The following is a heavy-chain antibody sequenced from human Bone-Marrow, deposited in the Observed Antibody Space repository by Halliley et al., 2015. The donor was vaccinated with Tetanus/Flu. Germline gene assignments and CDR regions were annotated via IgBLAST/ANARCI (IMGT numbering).Heavy chain of an antibody. D-gene: IGHD6-6*01. Sequence: TLSLTCTVSGGSLSGYYWSWLRRSPGSRLEYIGYIYYSGTTNYNPSLRSRVTISVDTSRRQFSLNVRSVTAADTAIYYCARGIRSTSSPRPFDYWGQGIQVAVSS. CDR3: ARGIRSTSSPRPFDY. V-gene: IGHV4-59*12. J-gene: IGHJ4*02. CDR1: GGSLSGYY. CDR2: IYYSGTT.